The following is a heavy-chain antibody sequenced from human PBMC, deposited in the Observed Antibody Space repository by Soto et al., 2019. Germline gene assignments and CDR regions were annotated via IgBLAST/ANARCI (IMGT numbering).Heavy chain of an antibody. V-gene: IGHV6-1*01. CDR2: TYYRSKWYN. D-gene: IGHD5-18*01. Sequence: SQTLSLTCAISGDSVSSNSAAWNWIRQSPSRGLEWLGRTYYRSKWYNDYAVSVKSRITINPDTSKNQFSLQLNSVTPEDTAVYYCARVGYSREVYYYYRIDVWGQGTTVTVSS. J-gene: IGHJ6*02. CDR1: GDSVSSNSAA. CDR3: ARVGYSREVYYYYRIDV.